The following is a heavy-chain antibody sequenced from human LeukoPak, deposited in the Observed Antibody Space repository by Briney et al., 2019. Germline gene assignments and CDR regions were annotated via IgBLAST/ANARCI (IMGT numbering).Heavy chain of an antibody. V-gene: IGHV3-23*01. CDR3: AKDKAPIAVAGTYYYYGMDV. CDR2: ISGSGGST. D-gene: IGHD6-19*01. Sequence: GGSLRLSCAASGFTFSSYAMSWVRQAPGKGLEWVSAISGSGGSTYYADSVKGRFTISRDNSKNTLYLQMNSLRAEDTAVYYCAKDKAPIAVAGTYYYYGMDVWGQGTTVTVSS. CDR1: GFTFSSYA. J-gene: IGHJ6*02.